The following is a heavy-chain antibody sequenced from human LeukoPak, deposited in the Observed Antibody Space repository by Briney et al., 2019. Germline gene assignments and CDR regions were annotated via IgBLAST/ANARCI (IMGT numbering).Heavy chain of an antibody. CDR3: ARWFYYGSTTYYNFDY. CDR1: GYTFNNYG. CDR2: LSPYGNS. V-gene: IGHV1-18*01. D-gene: IGHD3-10*01. J-gene: IGHJ4*02. Sequence: APVKVSCKASGYTFNNYGISWVRQAPGQGLEWMGWLSPYGNSDYAQRLQGRVTVTTDTSTSAAYMELRSLRSDDTAVYYCARWFYYGSTTYYNFDYWGQGTLVTVSS.